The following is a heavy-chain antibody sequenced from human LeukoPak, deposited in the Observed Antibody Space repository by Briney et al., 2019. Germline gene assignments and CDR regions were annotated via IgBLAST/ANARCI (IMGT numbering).Heavy chain of an antibody. D-gene: IGHD3-10*01. Sequence: ASVKVSCKASGYTFTGYYMHWVRRAPGQGLEWMGWINPNSGGTNYAQKFQGRVTMTRDTSISTAYMELSRLRSDDTAVYYCARDQLWFGANFDYWGQGTLVTVSS. CDR2: INPNSGGT. V-gene: IGHV1-2*02. CDR3: ARDQLWFGANFDY. J-gene: IGHJ4*02. CDR1: GYTFTGYY.